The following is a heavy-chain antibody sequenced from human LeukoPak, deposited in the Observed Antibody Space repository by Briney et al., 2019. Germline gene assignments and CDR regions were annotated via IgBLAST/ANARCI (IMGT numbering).Heavy chain of an antibody. CDR3: ARLAVAVDY. V-gene: IGHV4-34*01. CDR1: GGSFSGYY. D-gene: IGHD6-19*01. Sequence: PSETLSLTCAVYGGSFSGYYWSWIRQPPGRGLEWIGEINHSGSTNYNPSLKSQVTISVDTSKNQFSLKLSSVTAAATAVYYCARLAVAVDYWGQGTLVTVSS. CDR2: INHSGST. J-gene: IGHJ4*02.